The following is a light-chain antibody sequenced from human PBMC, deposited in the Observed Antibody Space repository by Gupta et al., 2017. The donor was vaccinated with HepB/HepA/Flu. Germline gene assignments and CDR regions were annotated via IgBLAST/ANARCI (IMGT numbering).Light chain of an antibody. Sequence: EIVFTQSPGTLSLSPGERATISCWASQSVSSNYLAWYQQKPVQAPRLLIFGASSRATGIPDRFSGSGSGTDFTLTISRLEPEDFAVYYCQQYGSSPFTFGPGTKVDIK. CDR3: QQYGSSPFT. J-gene: IGKJ3*01. V-gene: IGKV3-20*01. CDR1: QSVSSNY. CDR2: GAS.